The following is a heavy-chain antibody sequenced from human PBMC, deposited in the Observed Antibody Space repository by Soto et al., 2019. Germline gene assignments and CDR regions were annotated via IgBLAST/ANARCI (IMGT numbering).Heavy chain of an antibody. CDR1: GFTFDDYA. V-gene: IGHV3-9*01. Sequence: EVQLVESGGGLVQPGRSLRLSCAASGFTFDDYAMHWVRQAPGKGLEWVSGISWNSGNIGYADSVKGRFTSSRDNAKNSLYLQMNSLRPEDTALYYCAILRTVTTPFDYWGQGTLVTVSS. J-gene: IGHJ4*02. CDR2: ISWNSGNI. CDR3: AILRTVTTPFDY. D-gene: IGHD4-17*01.